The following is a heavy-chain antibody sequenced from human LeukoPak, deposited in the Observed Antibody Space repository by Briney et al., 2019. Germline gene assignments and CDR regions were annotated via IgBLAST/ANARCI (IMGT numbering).Heavy chain of an antibody. J-gene: IGHJ5*02. D-gene: IGHD2-2*01. Sequence: NTSETLSLTCTVSGGSISSYYWSWIRQPPGKGLEWIGYIYYSGSTNYNPSLKSRVTISVDTSKNQFSLKLSSVTAADTAVYYCARGSIVVVPAAFRGSRPYNWFDPWGQGTLVTVSS. CDR1: GGSISSYY. CDR3: ARGSIVVVPAAFRGSRPYNWFDP. V-gene: IGHV4-59*12. CDR2: IYYSGST.